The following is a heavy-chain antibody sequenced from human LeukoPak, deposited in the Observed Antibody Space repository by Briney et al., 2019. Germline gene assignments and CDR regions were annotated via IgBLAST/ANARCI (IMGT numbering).Heavy chain of an antibody. J-gene: IGHJ5*02. Sequence: PSETLSFPCTVSGGSISSYFWSWIRQPAGKGLAWIGDISHHGRSNYTPYLKSRVIISLDKSKSQFSLNLSSVTAADTAVYYCARDAYRGVTQFDPWGQGTLVTVSS. CDR3: ARDAYRGVTQFDP. D-gene: IGHD3-10*01. CDR2: ISHHGRS. V-gene: IGHV4-59*01. CDR1: GGSISSYF.